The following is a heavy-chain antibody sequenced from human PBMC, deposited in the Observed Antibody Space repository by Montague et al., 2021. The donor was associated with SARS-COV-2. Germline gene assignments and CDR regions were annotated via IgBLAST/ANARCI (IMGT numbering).Heavy chain of an antibody. J-gene: IGHJ5*02. CDR2: ISYDGSNK. V-gene: IGHV3-30*04. Sequence: SLRLSCAASGFTFSSYAIHWVRQAPGKGLEWVAVISYDGSNKYYADSVKGRFTISRDNSKNTLYLQMNSLRAEGTAVYYCARDGGGWFDPWGQGTLVTVSS. CDR1: GFTFSSYA. CDR3: ARDGGGWFDP. D-gene: IGHD2-15*01.